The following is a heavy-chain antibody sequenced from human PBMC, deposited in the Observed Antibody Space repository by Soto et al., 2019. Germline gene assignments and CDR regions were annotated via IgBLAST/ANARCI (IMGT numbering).Heavy chain of an antibody. CDR1: GFSLSTGGVG. CDR2: LYWDDDK. D-gene: IGHD6-13*01. J-gene: IGHJ4*02. CDR3: AYGHTRKGASAGTFHY. V-gene: IGHV2-5*02. Sequence: QITLRESGPMLVKPTQTLTLTCTFSGFSLSTGGVGVGWIRQTPGKGLEWLALLYWDDDKAYNPSLKTGVTTTKDSFRDRVLLPMPRMVPADSGTYYCAYGHTRKGASAGTFHYRGQAIVVTVSS.